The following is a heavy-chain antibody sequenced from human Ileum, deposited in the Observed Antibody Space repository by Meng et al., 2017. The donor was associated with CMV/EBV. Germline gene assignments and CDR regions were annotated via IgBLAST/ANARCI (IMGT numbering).Heavy chain of an antibody. CDR2: ISSNGGST. D-gene: IGHD1-26*01. J-gene: IGHJ4*02. CDR3: ARGWSGSYY. V-gene: IGHV3-64*02. Sequence: AGSLRLSCAASGFTFSSYAMHWVRQAPGKGLEYVSAISSNGGSTYYADSVKGRFTISRDNSKNTLYLQMGSLRAEDMGVYYCARGWSGSYYWGQGTLVTVSS. CDR1: GFTFSSYA.